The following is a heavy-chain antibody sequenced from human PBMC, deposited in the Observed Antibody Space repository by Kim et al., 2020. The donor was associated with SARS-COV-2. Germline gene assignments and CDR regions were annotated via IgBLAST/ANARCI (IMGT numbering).Heavy chain of an antibody. CDR1: GDSISSGGHY. CDR2: IYHSGTT. J-gene: IGHJ4*02. CDR3: ARVGYYYDTSGFPSAGNYYFDD. Sequence: SETLSLTCNVSGDSISSGGHYWSWIRQHPGKGLEWIGYIYHSGTTYYNPSLMSRVTISVDTSKNQFSLNLNSVTAADTAVYYCARVGYYYDTSGFPSAGNYYFDDWGQGALVTVSS. V-gene: IGHV4-31*03. D-gene: IGHD3-22*01.